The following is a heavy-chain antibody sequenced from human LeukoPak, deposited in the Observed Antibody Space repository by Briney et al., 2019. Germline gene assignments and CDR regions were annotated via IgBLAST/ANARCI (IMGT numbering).Heavy chain of an antibody. Sequence: SVKVSCKASGGTFSSYAISWVRQAPGQGLEWMGGIIPIFGTANYAQKFQGRVTITADESTSTAYMELSSLRSEDTAVYYCASGNENTCYDFWSGYWPHYYMDVWGKGTTVTVSS. D-gene: IGHD3-3*01. J-gene: IGHJ6*03. V-gene: IGHV1-69*13. CDR3: ASGNENTCYDFWSGYWPHYYMDV. CDR2: IIPIFGTA. CDR1: GGTFSSYA.